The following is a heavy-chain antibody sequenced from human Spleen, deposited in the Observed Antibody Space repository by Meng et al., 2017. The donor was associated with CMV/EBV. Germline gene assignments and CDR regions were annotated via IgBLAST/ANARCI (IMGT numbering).Heavy chain of an antibody. CDR1: GFTFGDYA. J-gene: IGHJ6*02. CDR2: IRSKAYGGTT. CDR3: TRAYGVYYYYGMDV. D-gene: IGHD3-10*01. Sequence: GESLKISCTASGFTFGDYAMTWVRQAPGKGLEWVGFIRSKAYGGTTEYAASVKGRFTISRDDSKSIAYLQMNSLKTEDTAVYYCTRAYGVYYYYGMDVWGQGTTVTVSS. V-gene: IGHV3-49*04.